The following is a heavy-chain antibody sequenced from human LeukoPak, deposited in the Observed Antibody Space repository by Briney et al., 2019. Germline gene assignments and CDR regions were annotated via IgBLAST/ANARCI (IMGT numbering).Heavy chain of an antibody. CDR2: IYYSGST. Sequence: SETLSLTCAVYGGSFSGYYWSWIRQPPGKGLEWIGYIYYSGSTYYNPSLNSRVTVSVGTSKNQFSLKLSSVAAADTAVYYCVRHHKYCSSTSCYKVGDSTDAFDIWGQGTMVTVSS. CDR1: GGSFSGYY. J-gene: IGHJ3*02. V-gene: IGHV4-34*01. D-gene: IGHD2-2*01. CDR3: VRHHKYCSSTSCYKVGDSTDAFDI.